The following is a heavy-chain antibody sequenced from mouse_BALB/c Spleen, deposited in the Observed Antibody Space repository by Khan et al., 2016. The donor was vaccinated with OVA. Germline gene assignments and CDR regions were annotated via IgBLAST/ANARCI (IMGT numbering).Heavy chain of an antibody. D-gene: IGHD2-4*01. J-gene: IGHJ3*01. CDR2: INYSGNT. CDR3: ARNDYYDYDPFPY. V-gene: IGHV3-2*02. Sequence: EVQLVESGPGLVKPSQSLSLTCTVTGYSITSEYAWNWIRQFPGNKLEWMGYINYSGNTRFNPSLKSRTSITRDTSKNQFFLQLNSVTTEDTATYDCARNDYYDYDPFPYWGQGTLVTVSA. CDR1: GYSITSEYA.